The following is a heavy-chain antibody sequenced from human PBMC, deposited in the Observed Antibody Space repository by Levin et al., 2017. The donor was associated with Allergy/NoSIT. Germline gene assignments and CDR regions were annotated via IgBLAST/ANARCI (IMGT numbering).Heavy chain of an antibody. CDR3: TRNIWNEKGNWFDP. CDR1: GFSITDHY. CDR2: SRNKANSYTT. J-gene: IGHJ5*02. D-gene: IGHD1-20*01. Sequence: PGGSLRLSCVASGFSITDHYMDWVRQAPGKGLEWVGRSRNKANSYTTEYAASLQGRFTVSRDDSKNSLYLQMNSLKTEETPLYYCTRNIWNEKGNWFDPWGQGTLVIVSS. V-gene: IGHV3-72*01.